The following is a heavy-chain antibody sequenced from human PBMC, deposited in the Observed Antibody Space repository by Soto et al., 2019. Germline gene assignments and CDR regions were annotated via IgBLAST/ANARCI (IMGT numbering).Heavy chain of an antibody. CDR3: ARPKPYYDILTGYQTYYFDY. Sequence: SETLSLTCTVSGGSISSSSYYWGWIRQPPGKGLEWIGNIYYSGSTYYNPSLKSRVTISVDTSKNQFSLKLSSVTAADTAVYYCARPKPYYDILTGYQTYYFDYWGHGTLVTVS. J-gene: IGHJ4*01. D-gene: IGHD3-9*01. CDR1: GGSISSSSYY. V-gene: IGHV4-39*01. CDR2: IYYSGST.